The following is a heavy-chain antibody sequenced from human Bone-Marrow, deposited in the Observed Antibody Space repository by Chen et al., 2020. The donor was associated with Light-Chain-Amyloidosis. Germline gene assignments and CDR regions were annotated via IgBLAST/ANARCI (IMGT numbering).Heavy chain of an antibody. CDR2: INRSGST. CDR3: ARGGLDH. CDR1: GGSISGYY. V-gene: IGHV4-34*01. Sequence: QVQLQQWGAGLLKPSETLSLTCAVHGGSISGYYWNWLRQSPGKGLEWIGEINRSGSTNYNPSLKRRVTMSVDTSKNQFSLKVNSVTAADTAVYYCARGGLDHWGQGTLVTVSS. J-gene: IGHJ4*02.